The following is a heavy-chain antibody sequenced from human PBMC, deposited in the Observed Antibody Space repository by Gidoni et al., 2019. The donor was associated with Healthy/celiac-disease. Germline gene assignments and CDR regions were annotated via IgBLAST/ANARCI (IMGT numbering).Heavy chain of an antibody. D-gene: IGHD6-13*01. CDR3: ARTVFISSWSLGMDV. V-gene: IGHV4-39*01. CDR1: GGSISSSSYY. J-gene: IGHJ6*02. Sequence: QLQLQESGPGLVKPSETLSLTCTVSGGSISSSSYYWGWIRQPPGKGLEWIGSIYYSGSTYYNPSLKSRVTISVDTSKNQFSLKLSSVTAADTAVYYCARTVFISSWSLGMDVWGQGTTVTVSS. CDR2: IYYSGST.